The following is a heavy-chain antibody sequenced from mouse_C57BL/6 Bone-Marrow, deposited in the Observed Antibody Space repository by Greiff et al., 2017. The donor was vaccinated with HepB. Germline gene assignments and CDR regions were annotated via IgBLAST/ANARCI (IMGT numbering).Heavy chain of an antibody. CDR3: ARDACRSGYFDV. CDR2: SRNKANDYTT. J-gene: IGHJ1*03. CDR1: GFTFSDFY. V-gene: IGHV7-1*01. Sequence: EVKLMESGGGLVQSGRSLRLSCATSGFTFSDFYMEWVRQAPGKGLEWIAASRNKANDYTTEYSASVKGRFIVSRDTSQSILYLQMNALRAEDTAIYYCARDACRSGYFDVWGTGTTVTVSS.